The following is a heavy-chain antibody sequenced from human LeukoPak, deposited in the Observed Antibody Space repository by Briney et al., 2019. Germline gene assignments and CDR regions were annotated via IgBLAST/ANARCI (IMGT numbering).Heavy chain of an antibody. D-gene: IGHD4-17*01. V-gene: IGHV1-18*01. J-gene: IGHJ4*02. CDR3: ARAGDDYGDYGYFDY. CDR2: ISAYNGNT. CDR1: GYTFTSYG. Sequence: ASVKVSCKASGYTFTSYGISWVRQAPGQGLEWMGWISAYNGNTNYAQKPQGRVTMTTDTSTSTAYMELRSLRSDDTAVYYCARAGDDYGDYGYFDYWGQGTLVTVSS.